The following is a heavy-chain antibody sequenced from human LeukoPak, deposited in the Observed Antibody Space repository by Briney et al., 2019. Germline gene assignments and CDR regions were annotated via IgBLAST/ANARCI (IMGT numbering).Heavy chain of an antibody. D-gene: IGHD6-6*01. CDR1: GGSISSYY. Sequence: SETLSLTCTVSGGSISSYYWSWIRPPPEGGREWMGYIYYTGSTNYNPSLTSRVNISVDTSKNQFSLNLTSVTAADTAVYYCARWGSIAVARFDYWGQGTLVTVSS. CDR2: IYYTGST. J-gene: IGHJ4*02. V-gene: IGHV4-59*01. CDR3: ARWGSIAVARFDY.